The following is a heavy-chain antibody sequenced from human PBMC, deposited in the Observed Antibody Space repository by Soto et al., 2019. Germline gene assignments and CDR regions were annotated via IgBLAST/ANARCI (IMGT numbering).Heavy chain of an antibody. V-gene: IGHV3-64*01. J-gene: IGHJ4*02. CDR2: ISSNGGST. CDR1: GFTFSSYA. CDR3: ARCSGWYPSRYFDY. D-gene: IGHD6-19*01. Sequence: PGGSLRLSCAASGFTFSSYAMHWVRQAPGKGLEYVSAISSNGGSTYYANSVKGRFTISRDNSKNTLYLQMGSLRAEDMAVYYCARCSGWYPSRYFDYWGQGTRVTVSS.